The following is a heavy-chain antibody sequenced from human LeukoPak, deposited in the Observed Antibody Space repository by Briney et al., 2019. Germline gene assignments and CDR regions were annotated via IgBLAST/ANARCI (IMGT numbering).Heavy chain of an antibody. CDR3: ARDAGIIDY. D-gene: IGHD3-10*01. Sequence: SETLSLTCAVYGGSFSGYYWSWIRQPPGKGLEWIGEINHSGSTNYNPSLKSRVTISVDTSKNQFSLKLSSVTAADTAVYYCARDAGIIDYWGQGTLVTVSS. V-gene: IGHV4-34*01. CDR1: GGSFSGYY. CDR2: INHSGST. J-gene: IGHJ4*02.